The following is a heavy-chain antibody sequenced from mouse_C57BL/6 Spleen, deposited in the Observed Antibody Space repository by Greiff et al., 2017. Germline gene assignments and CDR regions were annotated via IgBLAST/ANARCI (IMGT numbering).Heavy chain of an antibody. J-gene: IGHJ2*01. D-gene: IGHD2-2*01. CDR2: INPNNGGT. CDR3: ASFYYGYDEVDY. CDR1: GYTFTDYY. V-gene: IGHV1-26*01. Sequence: EVQLQQSGPELVKPGASVKISCKASGYTFTDYYMNWVKQSHGKSLEWIGDINPNNGGTSYNQKFKGKATLTVDKSSSTAYMELRSLTSEDSAVYYCASFYYGYDEVDYWGQGTTLTVSS.